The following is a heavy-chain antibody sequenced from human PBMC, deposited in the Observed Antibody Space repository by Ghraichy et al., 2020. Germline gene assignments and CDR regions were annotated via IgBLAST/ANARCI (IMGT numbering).Heavy chain of an antibody. J-gene: IGHJ4*02. V-gene: IGHV3-74*01. CDR1: GFTFTDYW. Sequence: WGSLRLSCAASGFTFTDYWMHWVRQAPGKGLVWVSRIYIDESSATYADSVKGRFTISRDNAKNTLFLQMNSLRVDDTAIYYCASSAVTSYYGTALDYWGQGNLVTVSS. CDR3: ASSAVTSYYGTALDY. CDR2: IYIDESSA. D-gene: IGHD1-26*01.